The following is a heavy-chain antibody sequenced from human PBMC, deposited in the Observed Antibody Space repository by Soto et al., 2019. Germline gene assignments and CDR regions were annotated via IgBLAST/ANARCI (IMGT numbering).Heavy chain of an antibody. CDR3: ARDRSYDFWSGPRAYYYYGMDV. V-gene: IGHV4-59*01. D-gene: IGHD3-3*01. J-gene: IGHJ6*02. Sequence: SETLSLTCTVSGGSISSYYWSWIRQPPGKGLEWIGYIYYSGSTNYNPSLKSRVTISVDTSKNQFSLKLSSVTAADTAVYYCARDRSYDFWSGPRAYYYYGMDVWGQGTTVTVSS. CDR1: GGSISSYY. CDR2: IYYSGST.